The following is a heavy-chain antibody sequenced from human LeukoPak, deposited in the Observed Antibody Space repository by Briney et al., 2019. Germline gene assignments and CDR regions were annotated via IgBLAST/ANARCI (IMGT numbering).Heavy chain of an antibody. D-gene: IGHD2-8*02. CDR1: GFPFSAYA. CDR2: ISASGDTT. V-gene: IGHV3-23*01. Sequence: GGSLRLSCAASGFPFSAYAMSWVRQAPGKGLEWVSAISASGDTTYYADSVKGRFTISRDNSKNTLYLQMNSLSAEDTAVYYCAKVRRPGTGPHYFDYWGQGTLVTVSS. CDR3: AKVRRPGTGPHYFDY. J-gene: IGHJ4*02.